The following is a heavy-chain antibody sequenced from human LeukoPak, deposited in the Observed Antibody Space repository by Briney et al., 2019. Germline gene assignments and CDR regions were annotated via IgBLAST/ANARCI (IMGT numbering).Heavy chain of an antibody. D-gene: IGHD3-9*01. V-gene: IGHV4-59*01. CDR3: ARADILTGYAQSSYYGMDV. Sequence: SETLSLTCTVSGGSISSYYWSWIRQPPGKGLEWIGYIYYSGSTNYNPSLKSRVTISVDTSKNQFSLKLSSVTAADTAVYYCARADILTGYAQSSYYGMDVWGQGTTVTVSS. CDR1: GGSISSYY. CDR2: IYYSGST. J-gene: IGHJ6*02.